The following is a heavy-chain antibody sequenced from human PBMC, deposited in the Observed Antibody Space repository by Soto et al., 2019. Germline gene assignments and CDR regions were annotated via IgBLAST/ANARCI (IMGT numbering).Heavy chain of an antibody. CDR1: GGTFSSYT. V-gene: IGHV1-69*04. Sequence: GASVKVSCKASGGTFSSYTISWVRQAPGQGLEWMGRIIPILGIANYAQKLQGRVTITADKSTSTAYMELSSLRSEDTAVYYCARESGEMAPNYWGQGTLVTVSS. J-gene: IGHJ4*02. CDR3: ARESGEMAPNY. CDR2: IIPILGIA.